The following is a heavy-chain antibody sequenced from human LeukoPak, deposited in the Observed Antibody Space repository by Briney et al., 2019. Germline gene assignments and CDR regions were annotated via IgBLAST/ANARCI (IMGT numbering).Heavy chain of an antibody. Sequence: GGSLRLSCAASGFIFDDYAMHWVRQGPGKGLEWVSGISWNSDIIGYADSVKGRFTISRDNAKNFIYLQMNSLRAEDTAVYYCALVRGCSGYDSYYFDYWGQGTLVTVSS. CDR3: ALVRGCSGYDSYYFDY. J-gene: IGHJ4*02. V-gene: IGHV3-9*01. CDR1: GFIFDDYA. D-gene: IGHD5-12*01. CDR2: ISWNSDII.